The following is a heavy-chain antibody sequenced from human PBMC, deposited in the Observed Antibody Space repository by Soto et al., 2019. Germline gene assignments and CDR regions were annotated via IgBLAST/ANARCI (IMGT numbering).Heavy chain of an antibody. CDR2: IYYSGST. CDR1: GGSISSSSYY. V-gene: IGHV4-39*01. D-gene: IGHD4-4*01. J-gene: IGHJ4*02. Sequence: SETLSLTCTVSGGSISSSSYYWGWIRQPPGKGLEWIGSIYYSGSTYCNPSLKSRVTISVDTSKNQFSLKLSSVTAADTAVYYCARQARSPATVSGWGQGTLVTVSS. CDR3: ARQARSPATVSG.